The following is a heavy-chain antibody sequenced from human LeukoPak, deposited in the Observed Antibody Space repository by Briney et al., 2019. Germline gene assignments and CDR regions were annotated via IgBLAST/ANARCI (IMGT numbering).Heavy chain of an antibody. V-gene: IGHV1-2*02. CDR2: INPNSGGT. CDR1: GYTFAGYY. CDR3: ARGGPYYDFWSGSVD. Sequence: ASVKVSCKASGYTFAGYYMHWVRQAPGQGLEWMGWINPNSGGTNYAQKFQGRVTMTRDTSISTTYMELSRLRSDDTAVYYCARGGPYYDFWSGSVDWGQGTLVTVSS. J-gene: IGHJ4*02. D-gene: IGHD3-3*01.